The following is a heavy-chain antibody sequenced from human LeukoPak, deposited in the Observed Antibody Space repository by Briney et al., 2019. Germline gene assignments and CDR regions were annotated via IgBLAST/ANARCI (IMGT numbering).Heavy chain of an antibody. CDR2: IYYSGST. D-gene: IGHD4-23*01. V-gene: IGHV4-59*01. CDR1: GGSISSYY. CDR3: ARDVDGGNGESYFDY. Sequence: SETLSLTCTVSGGSISSYYWSWIRQSPGKGLEWIGYIYYSGSTNYNPSLKSRVTILVDTSKNQFSLKLSSVTAADTAVYYSARDVDGGNGESYFDYWGQGTLVTVSS. J-gene: IGHJ4*02.